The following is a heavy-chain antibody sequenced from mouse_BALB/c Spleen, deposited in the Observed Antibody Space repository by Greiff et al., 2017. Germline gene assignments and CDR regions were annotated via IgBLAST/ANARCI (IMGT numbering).Heavy chain of an antibody. CDR3: AREAY. J-gene: IGHJ3*01. V-gene: IGHV5-4*02. CDR2: ISDGGSYT. Sequence: EVKLMESGGGLVKPGGSLKLSCAASGFTFSDYYMYWVRQTPEKRLEWVATISDGGSYTYYPDSVKGRFTISRDNAKNNLYLQMSSLKSEDTAMYYCAREAYWGQGTLVTVSA. CDR1: GFTFSDYY.